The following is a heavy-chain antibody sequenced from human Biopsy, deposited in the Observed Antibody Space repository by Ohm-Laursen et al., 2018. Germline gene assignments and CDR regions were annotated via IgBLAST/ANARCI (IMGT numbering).Heavy chain of an antibody. V-gene: IGHV4-61*01. Sequence: GTLSLTCSVSGGSVGSGTFHWGWIRQPPGKGLEWIGHVYYTGNTNYNPSLKSRVTISMDMFKNQFSLRLSSVTAADTAVYYCVRQGGYFQNWGPGSQVAVSS. D-gene: IGHD5-12*01. CDR2: VYYTGNT. J-gene: IGHJ1*01. CDR1: GGSVGSGTFH. CDR3: VRQGGYFQN.